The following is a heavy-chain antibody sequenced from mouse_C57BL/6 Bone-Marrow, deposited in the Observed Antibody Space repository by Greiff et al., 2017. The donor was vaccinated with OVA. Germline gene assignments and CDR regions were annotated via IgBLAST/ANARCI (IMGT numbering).Heavy chain of an antibody. Sequence: QVHVKQPGAELVKPGASVKLSCKASGYTFTSYWMHWVKQRPGQGLEWIGMIHPNSGSTNYNEKFKSKATLTVDKSSSTAYMQLSSLTSEDSAVYYCASFYGSSPNWYFDVWGTGTTVTVSS. V-gene: IGHV1-64*01. D-gene: IGHD1-1*01. CDR1: GYTFTSYW. CDR3: ASFYGSSPNWYFDV. CDR2: IHPNSGST. J-gene: IGHJ1*03.